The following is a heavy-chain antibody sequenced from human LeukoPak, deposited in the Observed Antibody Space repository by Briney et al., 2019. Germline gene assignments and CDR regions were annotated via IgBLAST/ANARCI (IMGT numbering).Heavy chain of an antibody. CDR1: GFTFTSSA. J-gene: IGHJ3*01. CDR2: IFVGSGNT. V-gene: IGHV1-58*01. Sequence: SVTVSCKASGFTFTSSAVQWVRQARGQRLEWIGWIFVGSGNTNYAQKFQERVTITRDMSTSLVYMELSSLRSEDTAVYYCAAEAAYYYDSRDAFDVWGQGTMVTVSS. CDR3: AAEAAYYYDSRDAFDV. D-gene: IGHD3-22*01.